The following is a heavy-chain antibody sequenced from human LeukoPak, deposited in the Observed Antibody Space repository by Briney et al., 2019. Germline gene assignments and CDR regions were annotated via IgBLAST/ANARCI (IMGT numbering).Heavy chain of an antibody. Sequence: GGSLRLSCVASGFTFSNFAMTWVRQAPGKGREWVSSIKGSGSYANYADSVRGRFTTFRDNSKNTLYLQMNRLTADDTAVYYCGRDPNGDYIGAFEFWGLGTLVSVS. J-gene: IGHJ3*01. CDR1: GFTFSNFA. V-gene: IGHV3-23*01. CDR2: IKGSGSYA. CDR3: GRDPNGDYIGAFEF. D-gene: IGHD4-17*01.